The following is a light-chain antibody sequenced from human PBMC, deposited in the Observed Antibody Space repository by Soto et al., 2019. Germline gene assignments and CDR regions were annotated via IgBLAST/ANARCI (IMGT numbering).Light chain of an antibody. CDR3: YSAAGV. CDR1: VLAKKY. Sequence: SYELTQPSSVSVSPGQTARITCSGDVLAKKYARWFQQKPGQAPVLVIYKDSERPSGIPERFSGSSSGTTVTLTISGAQVEDEADYYCYSAAGVFGTGTKVTVL. CDR2: KDS. J-gene: IGLJ1*01. V-gene: IGLV3-27*01.